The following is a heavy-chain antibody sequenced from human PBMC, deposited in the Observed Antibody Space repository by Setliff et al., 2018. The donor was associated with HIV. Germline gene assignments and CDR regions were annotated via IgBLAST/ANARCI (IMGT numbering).Heavy chain of an antibody. CDR2: IYSSGST. J-gene: IGHJ4*02. Sequence: LSLTCTVPGGSISSYYWSWIRQPPGKGLEWLGHIYSSGSTNYNPPLKRRVTISVDTSKNQFSLKLYSVTAADTAVYYCARAYFGSGIYYWGQGTLVTVSS. CDR1: GGSISSYY. V-gene: IGHV4-4*09. D-gene: IGHD3-10*01. CDR3: ARAYFGSGIYY.